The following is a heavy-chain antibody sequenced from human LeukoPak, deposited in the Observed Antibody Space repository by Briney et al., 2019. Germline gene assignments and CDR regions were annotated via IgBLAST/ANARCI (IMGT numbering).Heavy chain of an antibody. D-gene: IGHD6-19*01. J-gene: IGHJ4*02. CDR2: IYYSGST. Sequence: ASETLSLTCTVSGGSISSSSYYWGWIRQPPGKGLEWIGSIYYSGSTYYNPSLKSRVTISVDTSKNQFSLKLSSVTAADTAVYYCARDPLNEYIAVAGTTEDYWGQGTLVTVSS. CDR3: ARDPLNEYIAVAGTTEDY. CDR1: GGSISSSSYY. V-gene: IGHV4-39*07.